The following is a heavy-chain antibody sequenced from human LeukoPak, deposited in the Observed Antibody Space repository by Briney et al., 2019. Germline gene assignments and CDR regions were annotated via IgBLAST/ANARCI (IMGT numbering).Heavy chain of an antibody. V-gene: IGHV1-24*01. Sequence: ASVKVSCKVSGYTLTELSMHWVRQAPGKGLEWMGGFDPEDGETIYAQKFQGRVTMTEDTSTDTAYMDLSSLRSEDTAVYYCATELCSGGSCYPDAFDIWGQGTMVTVSS. CDR3: ATELCSGGSCYPDAFDI. CDR1: GYTLTELS. D-gene: IGHD2-15*01. J-gene: IGHJ3*02. CDR2: FDPEDGET.